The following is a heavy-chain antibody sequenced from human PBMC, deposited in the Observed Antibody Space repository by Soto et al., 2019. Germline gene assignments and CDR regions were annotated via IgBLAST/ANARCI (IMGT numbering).Heavy chain of an antibody. D-gene: IGHD3-10*01. Sequence: EVQLLESGGGLVQPGGSLRLSCAASGFTFSSYIMTWVRQAPGKGLERVSSISGSGASTDYTDSVKGRFTISRDNSKNTFYLKMSGRRVEASAVYYWGKNFNSPLTTLLWGVGRDVWGQGPRVTVSS. CDR3: GKNFNSPLTTLLWGVGRDV. CDR2: ISGSGAST. CDR1: GFTFSSYI. J-gene: IGHJ6*02. V-gene: IGHV3-23*01.